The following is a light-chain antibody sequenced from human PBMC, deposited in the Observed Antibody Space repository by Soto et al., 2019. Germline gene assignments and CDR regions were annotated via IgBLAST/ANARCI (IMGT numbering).Light chain of an antibody. J-gene: IGKJ2*01. V-gene: IGKV3-20*01. CDR3: QQYPGYT. CDR1: QSVSSSY. Sequence: EIVLTQSPGTLSLSPGERATLSCRASQSVSSSYLAWYQQKPGQAPRRLIYGASGRATGIPDRFSGSGSGTDFTLTISRLEPEDFAVYYCQQYPGYTFGQGTKLEIK. CDR2: GAS.